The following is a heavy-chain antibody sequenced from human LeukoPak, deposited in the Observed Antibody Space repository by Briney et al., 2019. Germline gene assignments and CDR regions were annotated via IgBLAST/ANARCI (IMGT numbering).Heavy chain of an antibody. D-gene: IGHD3-22*01. CDR2: NSGSGGST. Sequence: PGGSLTLPCAPSGLTFTSYPLMWVPQAPGGGREWVTTNSGSGGSTNYADSEKGRFTISRDNYKYTVSSQKNTLRAEDTAVYYCAKDQEAGGYWRGCFDYGGQGTLVTVSS. J-gene: IGHJ4*02. V-gene: IGHV3-23*01. CDR1: GLTFTSYP. CDR3: AKDQEAGGYWRGCFDY.